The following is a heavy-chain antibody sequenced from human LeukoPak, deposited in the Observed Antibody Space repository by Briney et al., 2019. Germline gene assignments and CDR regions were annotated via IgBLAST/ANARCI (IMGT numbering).Heavy chain of an antibody. J-gene: IGHJ1*01. CDR2: IYASGSS. Sequence: SETLSLTCTVSGGSISNYYWNWIRQPAGKGLEWIGRIYASGSSDYNPSLKSRVTMSVDTSKNHLSLKLSSVTAADTAVYYCTREASGYSYGYEEHWGQGTLVTVSP. CDR1: GGSISNYY. D-gene: IGHD5-18*01. V-gene: IGHV4-4*07. CDR3: TREASGYSYGYEEH.